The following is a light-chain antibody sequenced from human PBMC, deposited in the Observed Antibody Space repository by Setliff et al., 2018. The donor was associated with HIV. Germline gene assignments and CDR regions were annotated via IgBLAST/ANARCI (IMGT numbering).Light chain of an antibody. J-gene: IGLJ2*01. V-gene: IGLV2-23*02. CDR2: DVT. CDR3: CSYAGSDTWV. Sequence: QSALAQPASVSGSPGQSTTISCTGSSSDIGDYESVSWYQQHPGEVPKLMIYDVTKRPSGVSNRFSASKSGTTAYLTISGLQAEDEAHYYCCSYAGSDTWVFGGGTKGTVL. CDR1: SSDIGDYES.